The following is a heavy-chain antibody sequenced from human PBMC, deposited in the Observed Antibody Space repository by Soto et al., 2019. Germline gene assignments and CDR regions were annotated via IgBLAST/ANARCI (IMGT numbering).Heavy chain of an antibody. CDR2: VSGDGSST. CDR3: ARVIVGASYYYYGMDV. D-gene: IGHD1-26*01. Sequence: GSLRLSCAASGFTFSSSWMHWVRQAPGKGLVWVSRVSGDGSSTNYADSVKGRFTISRDNAKNTLYLQMNSLRAEDAAVYYCARVIVGASYYYYGMDVWGQGTTVTVSS. J-gene: IGHJ6*02. CDR1: GFTFSSSW. V-gene: IGHV3-74*01.